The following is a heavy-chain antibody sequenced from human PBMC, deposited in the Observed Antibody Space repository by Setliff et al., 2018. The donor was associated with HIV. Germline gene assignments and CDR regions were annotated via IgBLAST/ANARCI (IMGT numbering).Heavy chain of an antibody. V-gene: IGHV1-69*11. CDR2: LIPALGEP. CDR1: GYTFNNYA. J-gene: IGHJ4*02. CDR3: GRGTLYGVSDY. Sequence: GASVKVSCKASGYTFNNYAINWVRQVPGQGLEWVGSLIPALGEPHYAQSVQGRAAITADDSTHTAYLELVNLRSDDTATYYCGRGTLYGVSDYWGPGTLVTVSS. D-gene: IGHD3-3*01.